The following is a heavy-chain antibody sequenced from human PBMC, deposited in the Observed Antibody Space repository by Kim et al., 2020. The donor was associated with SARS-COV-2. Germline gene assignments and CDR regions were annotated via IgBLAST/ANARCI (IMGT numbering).Heavy chain of an antibody. D-gene: IGHD6-13*01. Sequence: YYNPSLTSRVTISVDTSKNQFSLKLSSVTAADTAVYYCASLGYSSSWKDYWGQGTLVTVSS. J-gene: IGHJ4*02. V-gene: IGHV4-39*01. CDR3: ASLGYSSSWKDY.